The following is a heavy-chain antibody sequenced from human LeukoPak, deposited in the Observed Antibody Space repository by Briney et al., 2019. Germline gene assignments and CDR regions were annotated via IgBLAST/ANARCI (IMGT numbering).Heavy chain of an antibody. D-gene: IGHD2-21*02. V-gene: IGHV4-34*01. J-gene: IGHJ2*01. CDR2: INHSGNT. CDR3: ARGGTYRAYCGGDCYSTRGALGL. CDR1: GGSFSGYY. Sequence: SETLSLTCAVYGGSFSGYYWSWIRQPPGRGLEWIGEINHSGNTNYNPSLKSQVTISVDTSKNQFSLKLSSVTAADTAVYYCARGGTYRAYCGGDCYSTRGALGLWGRGTLVTVSS.